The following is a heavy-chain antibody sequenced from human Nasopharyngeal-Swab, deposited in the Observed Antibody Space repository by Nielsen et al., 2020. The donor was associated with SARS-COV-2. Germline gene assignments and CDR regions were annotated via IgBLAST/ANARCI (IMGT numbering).Heavy chain of an antibody. Sequence: GESLKISCAASGFTFSSHWMSWVRPAPGKGLEWVANIKQDGSEKYYVDSVKGRFTISRDNAKNSLYLQMNSLRAEDTAVYYCAREAPIGYCSSTSCYTGNAFDIWGQGTMVTVSS. CDR1: GFTFSSHW. CDR2: IKQDGSEK. D-gene: IGHD2-2*02. J-gene: IGHJ3*02. V-gene: IGHV3-7*01. CDR3: AREAPIGYCSSTSCYTGNAFDI.